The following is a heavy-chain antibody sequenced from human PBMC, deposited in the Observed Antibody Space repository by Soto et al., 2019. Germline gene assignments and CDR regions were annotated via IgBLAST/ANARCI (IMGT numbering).Heavy chain of an antibody. CDR1: GGTFSSYA. J-gene: IGHJ3*02. Sequence: SVKVSCKASGGTFSSYAISWVRQAPGQGLEWMGGIIPIFGTANYAQKFQGRVTITADKSTSTAYMELSSLRSEDTAVYYCARTEPERRAFDIWGQWTMAPVSS. CDR2: IIPIFGTA. D-gene: IGHD1-1*01. CDR3: ARTEPERRAFDI. V-gene: IGHV1-69*06.